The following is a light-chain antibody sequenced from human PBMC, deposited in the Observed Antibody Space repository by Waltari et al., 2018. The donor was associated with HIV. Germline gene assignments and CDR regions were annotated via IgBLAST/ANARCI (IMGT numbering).Light chain of an antibody. Sequence: EIVLTQSPATLSLSPGERATLSCRASQTVNNYLAWYQQQPGQAPRLRIYGASSRATGIPARFSGSGSGTDFTLTISSLEPGDFGVYYCQQRSNWPITFGQGTRLEIK. CDR2: GAS. CDR1: QTVNNY. V-gene: IGKV3-11*01. J-gene: IGKJ5*01. CDR3: QQRSNWPIT.